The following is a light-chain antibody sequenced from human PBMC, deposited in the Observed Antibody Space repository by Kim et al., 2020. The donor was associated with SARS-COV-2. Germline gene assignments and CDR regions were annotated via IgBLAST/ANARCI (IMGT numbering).Light chain of an antibody. CDR2: DNN. V-gene: IGLV1-51*01. Sequence: QSVLTQPPSVSAAPGQKVTISCSGTSSNVGNNYVSWYQQLPRTAPKLLIYDNNKQPSGIPDRFSGSKSGTSATLDITGLQTGDEADYYCGTFDTTLIAVVFGGGTQLTVL. CDR3: GTFDTTLIAVV. J-gene: IGLJ2*01. CDR1: SSNVGNNY.